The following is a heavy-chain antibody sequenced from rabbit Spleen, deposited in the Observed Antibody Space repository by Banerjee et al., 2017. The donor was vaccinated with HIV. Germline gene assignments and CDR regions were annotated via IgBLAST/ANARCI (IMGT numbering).Heavy chain of an antibody. CDR2: INSITGKT. CDR3: ARDLPGVIGWNFNL. D-gene: IGHD1-1*01. V-gene: IGHV1S45*01. J-gene: IGHJ4*01. CDR1: GFSFSSNW. Sequence: LEESGGGLVKPGGTLTLTCTVSGFSFSSNWICWVRQAPGKGLEWIGCINSITGKTVYATWVKGRFTISRASSTTVFLQMTSLTAADTATYFCARDLPGVIGWNFNLWGPGTLVTVS.